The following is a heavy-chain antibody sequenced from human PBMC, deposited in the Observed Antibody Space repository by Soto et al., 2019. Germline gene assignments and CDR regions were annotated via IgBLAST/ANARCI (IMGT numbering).Heavy chain of an antibody. CDR3: ASIYSGYDSWYFDL. V-gene: IGHV1-69*02. J-gene: IGHJ2*01. CDR1: GGTFSSYT. D-gene: IGHD5-12*01. CDR2: IIPILGIA. Sequence: QVQLVQSGAEVKKPGSSVKVSCKASGGTFSSYTISWVRQAPGQGLEWMGRIIPILGIANYAQKFQGRVTITADKSTSKAYMELSSLRSEDTAVYYCASIYSGYDSWYFDLWGRGTLVTVSS.